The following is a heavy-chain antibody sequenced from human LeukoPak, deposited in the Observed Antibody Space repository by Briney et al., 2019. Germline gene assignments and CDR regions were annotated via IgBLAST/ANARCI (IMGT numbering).Heavy chain of an antibody. CDR1: GFTFSSYA. CDR3: EASIRHAC. D-gene: IGHD3-3*01. V-gene: IGHV3-30*04. J-gene: IGHJ4*02. Sequence: GRSVRPSRAASGFTFSSYAKHWVRQDPGNGLEWLAVISYDGSNKYYADSVKGRFTISIDNSKNTLYLQMNGLRAEDTAMYYCEASIRHACWGQGTMVTVCS. CDR2: ISYDGSNK.